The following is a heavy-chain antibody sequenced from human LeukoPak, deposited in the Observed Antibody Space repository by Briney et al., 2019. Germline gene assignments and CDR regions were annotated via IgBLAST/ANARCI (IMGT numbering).Heavy chain of an antibody. Sequence: GESLKISCQGFGYTFTTSWIGWARQLPGKGLEWMAIIYAGNSDTKYSPSFQGQVSISTDRSISTAYLQWSSLQASDTAIYYCAILNHPDGRVYWGQGTLVTVSS. CDR3: AILNHPDGRVY. D-gene: IGHD5-24*01. V-gene: IGHV5-51*01. CDR1: GYTFTTSW. J-gene: IGHJ4*02. CDR2: IYAGNSDT.